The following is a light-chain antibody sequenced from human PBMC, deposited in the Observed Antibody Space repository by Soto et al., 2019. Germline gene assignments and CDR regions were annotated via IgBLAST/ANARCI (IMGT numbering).Light chain of an antibody. CDR2: GAS. J-gene: IGKJ1*01. CDR1: QSFSNNY. CDR3: QQYSDSRT. Sequence: EIVLTQSPGTLSLSPGERATLSCRASQSFSNNYLAWYQQKPGQAPRLLIYGASSRATGIPDRFSGSGSGTDFTLTISRLEPEDFAVYYCQQYSDSRTFGQGTKVDIK. V-gene: IGKV3-20*01.